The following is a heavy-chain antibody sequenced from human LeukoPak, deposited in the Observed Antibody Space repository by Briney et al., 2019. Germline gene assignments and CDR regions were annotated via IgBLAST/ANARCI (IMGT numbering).Heavy chain of an antibody. CDR2: IYSGGST. CDR1: GFTVSSNY. V-gene: IGHV3-53*04. J-gene: IGHJ6*02. Sequence: GGSLRLSCAASGFTVSSNYMSWVRQAPGKGLEWVSVIYSGGSTYYADSVKGRFTISRHNSKNTLYLQMNSLRAEDTAVYYCAKGRDFIVVVPAALPRVRFYYYGMDVWGQGTTVTVSS. D-gene: IGHD2-2*01. CDR3: AKGRDFIVVVPAALPRVRFYYYGMDV.